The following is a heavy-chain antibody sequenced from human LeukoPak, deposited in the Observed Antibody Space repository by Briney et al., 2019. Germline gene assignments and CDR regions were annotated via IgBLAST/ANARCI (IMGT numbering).Heavy chain of an antibody. CDR2: ISSSGSTI. D-gene: IGHD2-15*01. Sequence: PGVSLTLSCAASVFTFSSYEMNGVPHAPGKGLEGFSYISSSGSTIYYADPVKGRFTISSDNDTNSLYLKLKSLRAEDEAVYYCARDRCSGGSCGLDYWGQGTLVTVSS. CDR1: VFTFSSYE. V-gene: IGHV3-48*03. CDR3: ARDRCSGGSCGLDY. J-gene: IGHJ4*02.